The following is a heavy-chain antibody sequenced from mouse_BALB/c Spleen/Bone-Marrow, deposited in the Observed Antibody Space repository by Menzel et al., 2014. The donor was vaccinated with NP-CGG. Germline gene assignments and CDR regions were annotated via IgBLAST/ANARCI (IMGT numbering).Heavy chain of an antibody. V-gene: IGHV1S127*01. J-gene: IGHJ2*01. CDR1: GYTFTSYW. Sequence: QVQLKESGAELVKPGASVKMSCKASGYTFTSYWMHWVKQRPGQGLEWIGVIDPSDSYTSYNQKFKGKATLTVDTSSSTAYMQLSSLTSEDSAVYYCTFPTARACSDYWGQGTTLTVSS. CDR2: IDPSDSYT. D-gene: IGHD3-2*01. CDR3: TFPTARACSDY.